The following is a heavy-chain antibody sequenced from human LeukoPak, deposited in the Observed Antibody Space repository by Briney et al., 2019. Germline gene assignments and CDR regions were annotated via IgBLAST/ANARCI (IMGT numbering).Heavy chain of an antibody. CDR3: ARRADYYDSSGYYYVGGYFVY. CDR1: GGSISSSSYY. J-gene: IGHJ4*02. D-gene: IGHD3-22*01. CDR2: IYYSGST. Sequence: SETLSLTCTVSGGSISSSSYYWGWIRQPPGKGLEWIGSIYYSGSTYYNPSLKSRVTISVDTSKNQFSLKLSSVTAADTAVYYCARRADYYDSSGYYYVGGYFVYWGQGTLVTVSS. V-gene: IGHV4-39*01.